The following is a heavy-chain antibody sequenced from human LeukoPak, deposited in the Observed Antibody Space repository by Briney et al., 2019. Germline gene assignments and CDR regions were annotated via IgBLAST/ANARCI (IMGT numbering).Heavy chain of an antibody. CDR1: GFTFSSYA. V-gene: IGHV3-23*01. CDR2: ISGSGSST. CDR3: AKGLAKFDY. Sequence: PGGSLRVSCAASGFTFSSYAMSWVRQAPGKGLEWVSAISGSGSSTYYADSVKGRFTISRDNSKNTLYLQMNSLGAEDTAVYYCAKGLAKFDYWGQGTLVTVSS. J-gene: IGHJ4*02. D-gene: IGHD3-16*01.